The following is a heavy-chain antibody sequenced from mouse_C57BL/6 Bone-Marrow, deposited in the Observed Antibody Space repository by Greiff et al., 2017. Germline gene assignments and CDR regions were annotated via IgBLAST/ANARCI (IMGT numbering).Heavy chain of an antibody. CDR3: ARGIYDGFLWFAY. V-gene: IGHV1-7*01. J-gene: IGHJ3*01. Sequence: QVQLQQSGAELAKPGASVKLSCKASGYTFTSYWMHWVKQRPGQGLEWIGYINPSSGYTKYNQKFKDKATLTADKSTSTAYMQLSSLTYEDSAVYYCARGIYDGFLWFAYWGQGTLVTVSA. D-gene: IGHD2-3*01. CDR2: INPSSGYT. CDR1: GYTFTSYW.